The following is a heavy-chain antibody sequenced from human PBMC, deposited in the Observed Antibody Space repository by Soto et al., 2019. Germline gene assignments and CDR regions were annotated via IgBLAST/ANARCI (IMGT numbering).Heavy chain of an antibody. J-gene: IGHJ6*02. CDR1: GFTFDDYA. D-gene: IGHD3-22*01. V-gene: IGHV3-9*01. CDR2: ISWNSGSI. CDR3: AKALPVGYDSSGGHYYYYGMDV. Sequence: GGSLRLSCAASGFTFDDYAMHWVRQAPGKGLEWVSGISWNSGSIGYADSVKGRFTISRDNAKNSLYLQMNSLRAEDTALYYCAKALPVGYDSSGGHYYYYGMDVWGQGTTVTVSS.